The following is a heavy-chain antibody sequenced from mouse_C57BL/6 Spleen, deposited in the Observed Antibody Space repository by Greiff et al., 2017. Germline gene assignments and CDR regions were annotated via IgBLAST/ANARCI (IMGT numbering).Heavy chain of an antibody. CDR2: IHPNSGST. D-gene: IGHD2-4*01. CDR3: ARSFYDYEHYAMDY. J-gene: IGHJ4*01. V-gene: IGHV1-64*01. Sequence: VQLQQPGAELVKPGASVKLSCKASGYTFTSYWMHWVKQRPGQGLEWIGMIHPNSGSTNYNEKFKSKATLTVDKSSSTAYMQLSSLTSEDSAVYYCARSFYDYEHYAMDYWGQGTSVTVSS. CDR1: GYTFTSYW.